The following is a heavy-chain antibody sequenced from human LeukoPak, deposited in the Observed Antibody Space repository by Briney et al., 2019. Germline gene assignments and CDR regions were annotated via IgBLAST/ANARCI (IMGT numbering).Heavy chain of an antibody. CDR3: ARRDDWGYDFLRPEYYFDY. CDR2: IYPGDSDT. V-gene: IGHV5-51*01. CDR1: GYGFITNW. J-gene: IGHJ4*02. Sequence: GESLKISYKGSGYGFITNWIGWVRQMPGQGLEWMGIIYPGDSDTRYSPSFQGQVTISVDKSINTAYLQWSSLKTSDTAMYYCARRDDWGYDFLRPEYYFDYWGQGTLVTVSS. D-gene: IGHD3-3*01.